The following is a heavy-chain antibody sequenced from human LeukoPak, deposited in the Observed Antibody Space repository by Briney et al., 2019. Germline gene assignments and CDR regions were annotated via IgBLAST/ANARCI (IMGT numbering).Heavy chain of an antibody. CDR2: INWNGGST. D-gene: IGHD2-15*01. Sequence: PGVSLRLSCAASGFTFDDYGMSWVRQAPGKGLEWVSGINWNGGSTGYADSVKGRFTISRDNAKNSLYLQMNSLRAEDTSVYYCARVLVGGTNWFDPWGQGTLVTVSS. CDR3: ARVLVGGTNWFDP. CDR1: GFTFDDYG. V-gene: IGHV3-20*04. J-gene: IGHJ5*02.